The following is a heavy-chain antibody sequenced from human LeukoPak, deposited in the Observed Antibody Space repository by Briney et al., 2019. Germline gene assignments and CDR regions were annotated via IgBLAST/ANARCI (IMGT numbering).Heavy chain of an antibody. CDR1: GITLSNYG. V-gene: IGHV3-66*02. CDR2: LYSDGTT. Sequence: PGGSLRLSCAVSGITLSNYGMSWVRQAPGKGLEWVSVLYSDGTTYYPDSVKGRFTISRDNSQNTLYLQLDSLRAEDTAVYYCARLYDRSAYGAFDIWGQGTMVTVSS. CDR3: ARLYDRSAYGAFDI. D-gene: IGHD3-22*01. J-gene: IGHJ3*02.